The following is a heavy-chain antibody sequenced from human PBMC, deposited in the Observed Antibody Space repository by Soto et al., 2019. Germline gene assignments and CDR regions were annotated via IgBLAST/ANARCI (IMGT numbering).Heavy chain of an antibody. D-gene: IGHD6-6*01. CDR1: GFTFSSYA. CDR3: AKDSVPSSSSSPDAFDI. CDR2: ISGSGGST. V-gene: IGHV3-23*01. Sequence: GGYLRLSCAASGFTFSSYAMSWVRQAPGKGLEWVSAISGSGGSTYYADSVKGRFTISRDNSKNTLYLQMNSLRAEDTAVYYCAKDSVPSSSSSPDAFDIWGQGTMVTVSS. J-gene: IGHJ3*02.